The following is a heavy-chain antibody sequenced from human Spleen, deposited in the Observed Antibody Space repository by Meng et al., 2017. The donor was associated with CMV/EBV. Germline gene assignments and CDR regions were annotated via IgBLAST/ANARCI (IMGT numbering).Heavy chain of an antibody. Sequence: AASGSTFASYAMSWVRQAPGKGLEWVSGISATGDNTFYTDSVKGRFTISRDNAKNTLYLQMNSLRAEDTAVYYCARDQAYSSGQDYWGQGTLVTVSS. CDR3: ARDQAYSSGQDY. D-gene: IGHD6-19*01. J-gene: IGHJ4*02. CDR1: GSTFASYA. V-gene: IGHV3-23*01. CDR2: ISATGDNT.